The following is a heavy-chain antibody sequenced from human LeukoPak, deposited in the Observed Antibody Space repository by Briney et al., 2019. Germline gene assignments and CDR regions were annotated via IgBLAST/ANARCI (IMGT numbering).Heavy chain of an antibody. CDR1: GYTFTGYY. J-gene: IGHJ6*03. D-gene: IGHD3-16*01. V-gene: IGHV1-8*02. CDR2: MSPKSGNT. CDR3: ARGVGGLGNMDV. Sequence: ASVKVSCKASGYTFTGYYIHWVRQVTGQGLEWMGWMSPKSGNTDYAQKFKGRVTMTRNTSINTAYLELSSLTSDDTAVYFCARGVGGLGNMDVWGKGTTVIISS.